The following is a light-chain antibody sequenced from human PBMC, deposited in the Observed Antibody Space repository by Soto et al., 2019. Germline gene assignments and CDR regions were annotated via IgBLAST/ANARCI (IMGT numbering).Light chain of an antibody. Sequence: DIQMTQSPSSLSASVGDRVTITCRASQSISSSLNWYQQKSGKAPKFLIYGASNLQSGVPSRFSGFGSGTDFTLTISSLQPEDFATYFCQQSYSNPRTFGPGTKVDI. V-gene: IGKV1-39*01. J-gene: IGKJ1*01. CDR3: QQSYSNPRT. CDR1: QSISSS. CDR2: GAS.